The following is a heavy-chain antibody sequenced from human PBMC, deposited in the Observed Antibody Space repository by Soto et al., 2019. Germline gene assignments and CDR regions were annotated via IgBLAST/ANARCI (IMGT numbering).Heavy chain of an antibody. J-gene: IGHJ6*02. CDR2: INAGNGNT. CDR3: ASIARVVDYYGMDV. Sequence: ASVKVSCKASGYTFTSYAMHCVRQAPGQRLEWMGWINAGNGNTKYSQKFQGRVTITRDTSASTAYMELSSLRSEDTAVYYCASIARVVDYYGMDVWGQGTTVTVSS. D-gene: IGHD2-15*01. V-gene: IGHV1-3*01. CDR1: GYTFTSYA.